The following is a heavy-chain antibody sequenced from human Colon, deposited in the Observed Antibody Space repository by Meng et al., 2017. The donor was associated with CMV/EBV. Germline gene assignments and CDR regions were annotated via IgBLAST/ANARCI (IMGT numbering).Heavy chain of an antibody. CDR3: ATGAGTQAAALGVLDV. CDR1: GITIQSHG. D-gene: IGHD6-25*01. J-gene: IGHJ4*02. CDR2: ISHDGGEK. V-gene: IGHV3-33*07. Sequence: SGITIQSHGLYWVRQAPDKGLEWVASISHDGGEKFYADSAKGRFTISRDNSRNEQYLELNNLRDDDTAVYFCATGAGTQAAALGVLDVWGRGTLVTVSS.